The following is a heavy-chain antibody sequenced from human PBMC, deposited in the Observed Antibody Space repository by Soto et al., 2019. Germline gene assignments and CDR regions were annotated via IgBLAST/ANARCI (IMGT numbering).Heavy chain of an antibody. CDR3: ARAREYCTNGVCYTGDGDY. Sequence: EVQLLESGGGLVQPGGSLRLSCAASGFAFSSYAMSWVRQAPGKGLEWVSDITGSGTYTFYADSVTGRFTISRDNAKNSLYLQMNSLRAEDTAVYYCARAREYCTNGVCYTGDGDYWGQGTLVTVSS. D-gene: IGHD2-8*01. V-gene: IGHV3-23*01. J-gene: IGHJ4*02. CDR2: ITGSGTYT. CDR1: GFAFSSYA.